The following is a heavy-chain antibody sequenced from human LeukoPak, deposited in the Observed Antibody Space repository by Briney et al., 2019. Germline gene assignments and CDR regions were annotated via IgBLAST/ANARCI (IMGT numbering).Heavy chain of an antibody. J-gene: IGHJ4*02. V-gene: IGHV6-1*01. CDR3: ARSRAATFDY. D-gene: IGHD2-15*01. CDR1: GDSVSSKSAA. Sequence: SQTLSLTCAISGDSVSSKSAAWNWTRQSPSRGLEWVGRTYYRSKWSNDYAASVKGRITVNPDTSKNQFSLQLSSVTPEDTAVYYCARSRAATFDYWGQGTLVTVSS. CDR2: TYYRSKWSN.